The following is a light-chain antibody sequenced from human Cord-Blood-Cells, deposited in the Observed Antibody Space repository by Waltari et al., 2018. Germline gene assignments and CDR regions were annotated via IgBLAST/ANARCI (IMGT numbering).Light chain of an antibody. V-gene: IGLV1-40*01. CDR1: SSNIGAGYD. CDR3: QSYDSSVV. CDR2: GNR. Sequence: QSVLTQPPSVSGAPGQRVTISCTGSSSNIGAGYDVHWYQQLPGTAPKLLFYGNRNRPSVVPDRFSGSKSGTSASLAITGLQAEDEADYYCQSYDSSVVFGGGTKLTVL. J-gene: IGLJ2*01.